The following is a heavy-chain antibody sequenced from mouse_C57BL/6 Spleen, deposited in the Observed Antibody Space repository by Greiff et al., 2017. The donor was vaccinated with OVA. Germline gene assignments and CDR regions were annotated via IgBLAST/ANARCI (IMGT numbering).Heavy chain of an antibody. CDR3: ARDTRYYGAMDY. Sequence: DVMLVESGGGLVKPGGSLKLSCAASGFTFSSYAMSWVRQTPEKRLEWVATISDGGSYTYYPDNVKGRFTISRDNAKNNLYLQMSHLKSEDTAMYYCARDTRYYGAMDYWGQGTSVTVSS. J-gene: IGHJ4*01. CDR2: ISDGGSYT. D-gene: IGHD1-1*01. CDR1: GFTFSSYA. V-gene: IGHV5-4*01.